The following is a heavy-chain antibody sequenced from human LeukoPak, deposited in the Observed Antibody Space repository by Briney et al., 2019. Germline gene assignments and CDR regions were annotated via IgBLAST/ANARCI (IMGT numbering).Heavy chain of an antibody. CDR3: TRPDYGDYDY. Sequence: GGSLRLSCAASGFTFSGSAMHWVRQASGKGLEWVGRIRNKANSYETAYAASVKGRFTISRGDSKNTAYLQMNSLKTEDTAVYYCTRPDYGDYDYWGQGTLVTVST. V-gene: IGHV3-73*01. D-gene: IGHD4-17*01. CDR2: IRNKANSYET. CDR1: GFTFSGSA. J-gene: IGHJ4*02.